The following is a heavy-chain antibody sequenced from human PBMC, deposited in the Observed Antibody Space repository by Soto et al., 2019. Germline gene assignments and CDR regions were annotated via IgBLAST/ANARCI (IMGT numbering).Heavy chain of an antibody. CDR3: SKEPRSSGYGSYFDN. Sequence: GGSLRLSCAASGFTFRSYGLHWVRKATGKGMARVAVISKDGSTKYDADSVKGRFTISRDNSKNTLYLLMNILRAKDTAVYYCSKEPRSSGYGSYFDNWDPGALVTLSS. V-gene: IGHV3-30*18. J-gene: IGHJ4*02. D-gene: IGHD3-22*01. CDR2: ISKDGSTK. CDR1: GFTFRSYG.